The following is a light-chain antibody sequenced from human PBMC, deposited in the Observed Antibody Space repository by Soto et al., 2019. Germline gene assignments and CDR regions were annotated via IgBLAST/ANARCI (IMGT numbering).Light chain of an antibody. J-gene: IGKJ2*01. Sequence: DIVMTQSPDSLAVSLGERATINCKSSQSVFSSSAKRDYLAWFQQKAGQAPKTLIYDTSTREPGVPGRFSGSGSGTEFTLTITNLQAEDVATYYCKQYLSAPLTFGQGTKVEIK. CDR3: KQYLSAPLT. CDR2: DTS. V-gene: IGKV4-1*01. CDR1: QSVFSSSAKRDY.